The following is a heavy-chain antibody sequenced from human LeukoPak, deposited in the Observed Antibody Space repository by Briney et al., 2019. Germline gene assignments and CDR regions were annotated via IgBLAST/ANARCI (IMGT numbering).Heavy chain of an antibody. D-gene: IGHD2-15*01. CDR3: ARGVRKGYCSGGSCYSRDYYGMDV. CDR2: INHSGST. V-gene: IGHV4-34*01. CDR1: GGSFSGYY. Sequence: PSETLSLTCAVYGGSFSGYYWSWIRQPPGKGLEWIGEINHSGSTNYNLSLKSRVTISVDTSKNQFSLKLSSVTAADTAVYYCARGVRKGYCSGGSCYSRDYYGMDVWGQGTTVTVSS. J-gene: IGHJ6*02.